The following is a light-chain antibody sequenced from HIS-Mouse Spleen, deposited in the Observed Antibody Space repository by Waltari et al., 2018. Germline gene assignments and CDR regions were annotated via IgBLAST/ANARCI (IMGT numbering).Light chain of an antibody. CDR2: AAS. V-gene: IGKV1-8*01. Sequence: AIRMTQSPYSFSASTGARVTITCRASQGISSYLAWYQQKPGKAPKLLIYAASTLQSGVPSRFSGSGSGTDFTLTISCLQSEDFATYYCQQYYSYRFTFGPGTKVDIK. CDR1: QGISSY. J-gene: IGKJ3*01. CDR3: QQYYSYRFT.